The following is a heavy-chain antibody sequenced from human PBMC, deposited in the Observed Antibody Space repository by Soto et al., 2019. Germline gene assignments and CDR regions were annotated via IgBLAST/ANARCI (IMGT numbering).Heavy chain of an antibody. CDR1: GFTFSSYS. CDR2: ISSSSTI. V-gene: IGHV3-48*02. CDR3: ARDMGSRFYYYGMDV. J-gene: IGHJ6*02. Sequence: VQLVESGGGLVQPGGSLRLSCAASGFTFSSYSMNWVRQAPGKGLEWVSYISSSSTIYYADSVKDQFTISRDNAKNSLYLQMNSLRDEDTAVYYCARDMGSRFYYYGMDVWGQGTTVTVSS. D-gene: IGHD2-15*01.